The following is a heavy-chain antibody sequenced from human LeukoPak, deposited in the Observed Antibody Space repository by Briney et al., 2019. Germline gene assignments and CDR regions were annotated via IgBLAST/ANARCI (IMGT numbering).Heavy chain of an antibody. Sequence: GGSLRLSCAASGFTFSSYAMHWVRQAPGKGLKWVAVISYDGSKKYYADSVKGRFTISRDNSKNTLYLQMNSLRVEDTAVYYCVRDRHYIGNREVRFPYWGQGALVTVSS. D-gene: IGHD3-10*01. CDR2: ISYDGSKK. CDR1: GFTFSSYA. CDR3: VRDRHYIGNREVRFPY. V-gene: IGHV3-30*04. J-gene: IGHJ4*02.